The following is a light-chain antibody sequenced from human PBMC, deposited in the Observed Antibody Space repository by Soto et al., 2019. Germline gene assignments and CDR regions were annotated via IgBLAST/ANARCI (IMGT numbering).Light chain of an antibody. CDR1: QSVSSN. V-gene: IGKV3-15*01. Sequence: EIVMTQSPATLSVSPGERATLSCRASQSVSSNLAWYQQKPGQAPRLLIYGAATRATGIPARFSGSGSGTEFTLTISSLLSEDFAVDYCQQYNNWPRTFGQGTKVDI. J-gene: IGKJ1*01. CDR3: QQYNNWPRT. CDR2: GAA.